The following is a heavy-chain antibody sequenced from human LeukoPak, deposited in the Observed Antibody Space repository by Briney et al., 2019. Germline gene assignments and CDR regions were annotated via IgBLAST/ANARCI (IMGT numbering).Heavy chain of an antibody. D-gene: IGHD3-3*01. J-gene: IGHJ6*02. CDR1: GGSMSNYY. CDR3: ARHITVNKASFYYGMDV. CDR2: IYDSGST. V-gene: IGHV4-59*08. Sequence: SETLSLTCTVSGGSMSNYYWSWIRQPPGKGLEWIGYIYDSGSTNYNPSLKSRVTISVDTSKKQFCLKLSSVSAADTAVYYCARHITVNKASFYYGMDVWGQGTTVTVSS.